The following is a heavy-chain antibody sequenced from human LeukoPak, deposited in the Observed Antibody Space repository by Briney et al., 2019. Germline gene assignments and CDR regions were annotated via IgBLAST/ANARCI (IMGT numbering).Heavy chain of an antibody. CDR1: GGSISGGSYS. Sequence: KPSETLSLTCSVSGGSISGGSYSWGWIRQPPGKGLEWIGNIYYTGSTYYKPSLKSRVTLLVDTAKNQVFLKVRSVTAADTAMYYCGRTYFEVDSRGVVHYYMDVWGKGTPVTVSS. CDR2: IYYTGST. D-gene: IGHD3-10*01. J-gene: IGHJ6*03. V-gene: IGHV4-39*07. CDR3: GRTYFEVDSRGVVHYYMDV.